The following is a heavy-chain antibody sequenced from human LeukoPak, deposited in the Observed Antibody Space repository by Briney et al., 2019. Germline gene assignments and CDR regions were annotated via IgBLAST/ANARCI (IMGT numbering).Heavy chain of an antibody. V-gene: IGHV1-69*05. CDR2: ITPIFGTT. J-gene: IGHJ4*02. D-gene: IGHD3-3*01. CDR1: GGTFYSYG. Sequence: SVKVSCKSFGGTFYSYGINWVRQAPGQGLEWMGRITPIFGTTNYAQTLQGRVTITTDESMATAYMELSGLKSGDTAVYYCARVVVSSGYYSDYWGQGTQVTVSS. CDR3: ARVVVSSGYYSDY.